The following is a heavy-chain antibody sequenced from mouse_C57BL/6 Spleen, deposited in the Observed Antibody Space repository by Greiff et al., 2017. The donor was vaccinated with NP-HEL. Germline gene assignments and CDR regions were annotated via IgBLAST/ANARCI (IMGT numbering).Heavy chain of an antibody. CDR1: GYTFTSFW. J-gene: IGHJ2*01. CDR3: ARAQNYFDY. Sequence: QVQLQQPGAELVKPGASVKLSCKASGYTFTSFWMHWVKQRPGRGLEWMGRIDPNSGGTKYNEKFRSKATLTVDKPSSTAYMQLSSLTSEDSAVYYCARAQNYFDYWGQGTTLTVSS. V-gene: IGHV1-72*01. CDR2: IDPNSGGT.